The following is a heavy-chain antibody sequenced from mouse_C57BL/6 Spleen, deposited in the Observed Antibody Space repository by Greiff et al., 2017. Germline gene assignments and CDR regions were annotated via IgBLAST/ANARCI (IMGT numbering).Heavy chain of an antibody. Sequence: EVQLQESGPGLVKPSQSLSLTCSVTGYSITSGYYWNWIRQFPGNKLEWMGYISYDGSNNYNPSLKNRISITLDSSKNQFFLKLNSVTTEDTATYYCARGNGYYESYWGQGTLVTVSA. CDR2: ISYDGSN. J-gene: IGHJ3*01. CDR1: GYSITSGYY. D-gene: IGHD2-3*01. CDR3: ARGNGYYESY. V-gene: IGHV3-6*01.